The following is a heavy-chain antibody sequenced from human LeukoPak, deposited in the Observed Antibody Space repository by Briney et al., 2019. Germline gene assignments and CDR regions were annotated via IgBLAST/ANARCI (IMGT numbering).Heavy chain of an antibody. J-gene: IGHJ4*02. Sequence: SETLSLTCAVYGGSFSGYYWSWIRQPPGKGLEWIGEINHSGSTNYNPSPKSRVTISVDTSKNQFSLKLSSVTAADTAVYYCARTPGCSSTSCYHPFDYWGQGTLVTVSS. CDR2: INHSGST. CDR1: GGSFSGYY. CDR3: ARTPGCSSTSCYHPFDY. D-gene: IGHD2-2*01. V-gene: IGHV4-34*01.